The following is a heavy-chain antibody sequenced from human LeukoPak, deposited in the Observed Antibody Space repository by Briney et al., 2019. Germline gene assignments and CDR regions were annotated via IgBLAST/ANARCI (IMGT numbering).Heavy chain of an antibody. V-gene: IGHV3-30-3*01. D-gene: IGHD3-10*01. CDR3: ASSLLLWSPLDY. CDR2: ISYDGSNK. Sequence: GGSLRLSCAASGFTFSSYAMHWVRQAPGKGLEWVAVISYDGSNKYYADSVKGRFTISRDNSKNTLYLQMNSLRAEDTAVYYCASSLLLWSPLDYWGQGTLVTVSS. CDR1: GFTFSSYA. J-gene: IGHJ4*02.